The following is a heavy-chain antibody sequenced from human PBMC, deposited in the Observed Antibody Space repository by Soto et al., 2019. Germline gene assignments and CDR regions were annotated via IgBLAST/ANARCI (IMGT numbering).Heavy chain of an antibody. CDR3: ARGYCTTTICDPWFDP. CDR1: GYSFTSYW. D-gene: IGHD2-2*01. CDR2: IYPGDSDT. J-gene: IGHJ5*02. V-gene: IGHV5-51*01. Sequence: GESLKISCTGVGYSFTSYWIGWVRQMPGKGLEWMGIIYPGDSDTRYSPSFQGQVTISADKSISTVYLQWSSLKAWDTAMYYCARGYCTTTICDPWFDPWGQGTLVTVSS.